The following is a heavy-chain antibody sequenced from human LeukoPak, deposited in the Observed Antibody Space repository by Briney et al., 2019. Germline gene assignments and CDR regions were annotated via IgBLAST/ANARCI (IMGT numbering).Heavy chain of an antibody. Sequence: SETLSLTCIVSGGSISSGGYYWSWIRQPPGKGLEWIGYIYHSGSTYYNPSLKSRVTISVDRSKNQFSLKLSSVTAADTAVYYCARAQTDILTGYYYWGQGTLVTVSS. D-gene: IGHD3-9*01. CDR3: ARAQTDILTGYYY. V-gene: IGHV4-30-2*01. CDR2: IYHSGST. CDR1: GGSISSGGYY. J-gene: IGHJ4*02.